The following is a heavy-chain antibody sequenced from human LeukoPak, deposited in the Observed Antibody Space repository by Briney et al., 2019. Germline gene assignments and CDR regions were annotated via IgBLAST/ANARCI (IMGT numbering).Heavy chain of an antibody. Sequence: GGSLRLSCAASGFTFSTYGMHWVRQAPGKGLEWVAFIRYDGGNKYYADSVKGRFTISRDNSKNTLYLQMNSLRAEDTAVYYCARKYSSGWPYYYYYGMDVWGQGTTVTVSS. V-gene: IGHV3-30*02. CDR3: ARKYSSGWPYYYYYGMDV. J-gene: IGHJ6*02. CDR1: GFTFSTYG. CDR2: IRYDGGNK. D-gene: IGHD6-19*01.